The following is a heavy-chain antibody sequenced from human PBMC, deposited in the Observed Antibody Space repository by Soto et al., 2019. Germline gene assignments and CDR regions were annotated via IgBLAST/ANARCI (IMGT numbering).Heavy chain of an antibody. V-gene: IGHV1-24*01. Sequence: ASVKVSCKVSGYTLTELSMHWVRQAPGKGLEWMGGFDPEDGETIYAQKFQGRVTMTEDTSTDTAYMELSSLRSEDTAVYYCATEGVVVVAETGAFDIWAKGQWSPSPQ. CDR3: ATEGVVVVAETGAFDI. J-gene: IGHJ3*02. D-gene: IGHD2-15*01. CDR1: GYTLTELS. CDR2: FDPEDGET.